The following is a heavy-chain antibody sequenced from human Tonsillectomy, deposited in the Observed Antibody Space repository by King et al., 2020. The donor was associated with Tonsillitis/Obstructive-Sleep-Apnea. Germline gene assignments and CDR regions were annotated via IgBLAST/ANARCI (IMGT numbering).Heavy chain of an antibody. CDR2: ISSSSSTI. Sequence: VQLVESGGGLVQPGGSLRLSCAASGFTFSSYSMNWVRQAPGKGLEWVSYISSSSSTIYYADSVKGRFTISRDNAKNSLYLQMNRLRDEDTAVYYCAGDIGGNGGYYYYYMDVWGKGTTVTVSS. D-gene: IGHD3-16*01. J-gene: IGHJ6*03. CDR3: AGDIGGNGGYYYYYMDV. CDR1: GFTFSSYS. V-gene: IGHV3-48*02.